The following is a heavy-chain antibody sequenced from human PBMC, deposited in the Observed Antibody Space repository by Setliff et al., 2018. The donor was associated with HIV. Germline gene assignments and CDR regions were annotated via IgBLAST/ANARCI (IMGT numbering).Heavy chain of an antibody. CDR1: GDSMKSKSYF. CDR3: ARHVPDYDFWSGSPAHYYYYYMDV. V-gene: IGHV4-39*01. Sequence: PSETLSLTCTVSGDSMKSKSYFWGWIRQSPGKGLEWIGAIDYSGTTYYNPSLKRRLTISVDTSKNLFSLRVTSVTAADTAIYYCARHVPDYDFWSGSPAHYYYYYMDVWGKGTTVTVSS. J-gene: IGHJ6*03. D-gene: IGHD3-3*01. CDR2: IDYSGTT.